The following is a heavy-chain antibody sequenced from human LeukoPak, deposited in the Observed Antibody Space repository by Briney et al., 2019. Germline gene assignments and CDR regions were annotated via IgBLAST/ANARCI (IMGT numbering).Heavy chain of an antibody. CDR1: GFTFSSYW. J-gene: IGHJ6*02. V-gene: IGHV3-7*03. D-gene: IGHD2-8*02. Sequence: PGGSLRLSCAAYGFTFSSYWMSWVRQAPGEGLEWVANIKQDGSEKYYVDSVKGRFTISRDNAKNSLYLQMSSLRAEDTAAYYCSRSMGYWFYGVDVWGQGATVTASS. CDR3: SRSMGYWFYGVDV. CDR2: IKQDGSEK.